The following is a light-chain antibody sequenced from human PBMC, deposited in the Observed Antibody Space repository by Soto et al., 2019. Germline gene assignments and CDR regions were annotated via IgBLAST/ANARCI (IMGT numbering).Light chain of an antibody. J-gene: IGKJ2*01. CDR3: QQYDDLPMYT. Sequence: DVQMTQSPSSLSASVGDRVTITCQASQDIGNNLNWYQQRPGKAPNLLIYHASNLETGVPSRSSGSGSGPDFSFTISSLQPEDIATYYCQQYDDLPMYTFGQGTKLEIK. CDR1: QDIGNN. CDR2: HAS. V-gene: IGKV1-33*01.